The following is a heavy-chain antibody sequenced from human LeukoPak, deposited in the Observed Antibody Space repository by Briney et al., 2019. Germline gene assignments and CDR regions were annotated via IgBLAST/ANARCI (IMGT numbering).Heavy chain of an antibody. CDR3: ARQGSSGAFDI. J-gene: IGHJ3*02. Sequence: SETLSLTCTVSAGSISSSSYYWGWSRQPPGKGLEWIGSIYFSGSTDYNPSLKSRVTISVDTSKNQFSVKLTSVTAADTAVYYCARQGSSGAFDIWGQGTMVSVSS. CDR1: AGSISSSSYY. CDR2: IYFSGST. D-gene: IGHD3-10*01. V-gene: IGHV4-39*01.